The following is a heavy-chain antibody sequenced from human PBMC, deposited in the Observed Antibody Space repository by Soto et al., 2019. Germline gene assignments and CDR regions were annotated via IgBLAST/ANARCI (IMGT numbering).Heavy chain of an antibody. CDR3: ARGGSSSLGGYNYGMDV. V-gene: IGHV1-46*01. J-gene: IGHJ6*02. D-gene: IGHD6-6*01. Sequence: ASVKVSCKASGYTFTSYYMHWVRQAPGQGLEWMGIINPSGGSTSYAQKFQGRVTMTRDTSTSTVYMELSSLRSEDTAVYYCARGGSSSLGGYNYGMDVWGQGTTVTVSS. CDR1: GYTFTSYY. CDR2: INPSGGST.